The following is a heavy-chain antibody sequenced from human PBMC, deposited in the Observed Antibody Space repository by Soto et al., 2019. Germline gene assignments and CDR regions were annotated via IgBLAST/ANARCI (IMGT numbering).Heavy chain of an antibody. D-gene: IGHD3-9*01. CDR1: GYSFTSYW. V-gene: IGHV5-10-1*01. CDR3: ARTALFDWLPHNWFDP. CDR2: IDPSDSYT. J-gene: IGHJ5*02. Sequence: PGESLKISCKGSGYSFTSYWISWVRQMPGKGLEWMGRIDPSDSYTNYSPSFQGHVTISADKSISTAYLQWSSLKASDTAMYYCARTALFDWLPHNWFDPWGQGTLVTV.